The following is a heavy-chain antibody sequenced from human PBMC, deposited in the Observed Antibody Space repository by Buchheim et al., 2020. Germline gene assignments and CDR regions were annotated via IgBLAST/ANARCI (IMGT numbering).Heavy chain of an antibody. CDR3: ARTFDCSGGSCPLGYYYCYGMDV. Sequence: QVQLVQSGAEVKKPGSSVKVSCKASGGTFSSYAISWVRQAPGQGLEWMGRIIPILGIANYAQKFQGRVTITADKSTSTAYMELSSLRSEDTAVYYCARTFDCSGGSCPLGYYYCYGMDVWGQGTT. J-gene: IGHJ6*02. CDR2: IIPILGIA. D-gene: IGHD2-15*01. CDR1: GGTFSSYA. V-gene: IGHV1-69*04.